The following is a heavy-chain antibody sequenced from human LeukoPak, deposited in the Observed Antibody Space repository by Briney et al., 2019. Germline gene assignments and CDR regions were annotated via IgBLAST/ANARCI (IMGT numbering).Heavy chain of an antibody. D-gene: IGHD2-2*01. CDR3: ARERACSGSSCVAYYFDS. CDR1: GFTFSSYW. Sequence: PGGSLRLSCAASGFTFSSYWMHWVRQAPGKGLVWVSRINSDGSSTSYADSVKGRFTISRDNAKNTLYLQMNSLRAEDTAIYYCARERACSGSSCVAYYFDSWGQGTLVTVSS. V-gene: IGHV3-74*01. J-gene: IGHJ4*02. CDR2: INSDGSST.